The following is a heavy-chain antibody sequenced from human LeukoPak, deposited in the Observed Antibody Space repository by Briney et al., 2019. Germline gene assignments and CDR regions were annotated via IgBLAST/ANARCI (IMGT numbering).Heavy chain of an antibody. CDR1: GYTFTGYY. Sequence: ASVKVSCKASGYTFTGYYIHWVRQAPGQGLEWMGWINPNSGATNYAQNFEGRVTMTRDMSISTAYMELRRLRLDDTAVYYCARDPSDCYTTTCPYGADNWLDPWGQGTLVTVSS. CDR3: ARDPSDCYTTTCPYGADNWLDP. V-gene: IGHV1-2*02. J-gene: IGHJ5*02. D-gene: IGHD3-16*02. CDR2: INPNSGAT.